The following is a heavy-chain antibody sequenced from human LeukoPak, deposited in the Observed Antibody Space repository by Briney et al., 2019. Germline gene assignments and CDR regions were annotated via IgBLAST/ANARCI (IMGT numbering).Heavy chain of an antibody. V-gene: IGHV1-2*04. CDR1: GYTFTGYY. Sequence: ASVKVSCKASGYTFTGYYMHWVRQAPGQGLEWMGWINPNSGGTNYAQKFQGWVTMTRDTSISTAYMELSRLRSDDTAAYYCARGARRFGKSYPYYWGQGTLVTVSS. J-gene: IGHJ4*02. CDR3: ARGARRFGKSYPYY. CDR2: INPNSGGT. D-gene: IGHD3-10*01.